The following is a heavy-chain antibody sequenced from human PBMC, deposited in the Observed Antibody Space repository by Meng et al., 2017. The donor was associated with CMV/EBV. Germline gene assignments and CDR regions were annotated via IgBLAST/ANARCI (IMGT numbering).Heavy chain of an antibody. CDR2: ISSSSSYT. CDR3: ARDRTGYPFNY. J-gene: IGHJ4*02. V-gene: IGHV3-11*05. Sequence: QVQLVESGGGLVKPGGSLGLSCAASGFTFSDYYMSWIRQAPGKGLEWVSYISSSSSYTNYADSVKGRFTISRDNAKNSLYLQMNSLRAEDTAVYYCARDRTGYPFNYWGQGTLVTVSS. D-gene: IGHD3/OR15-3a*01. CDR1: GFTFSDYY.